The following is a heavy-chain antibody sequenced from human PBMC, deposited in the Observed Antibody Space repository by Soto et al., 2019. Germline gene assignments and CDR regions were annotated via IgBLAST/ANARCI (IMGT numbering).Heavy chain of an antibody. CDR1: GGSVSSGSYY. Sequence: SETLSLTCTVSGGSVSSGSYYWSWIRQPPGKGLEWIGEINHSGSTNYNPSLKSRVTISVDTSKNQFSLKLSSVTAADTAVYYCARGRGSGSYHYYYYGMDVWGQGTTVTVSS. J-gene: IGHJ6*02. CDR3: ARGRGSGSYHYYYYGMDV. D-gene: IGHD3-10*01. V-gene: IGHV4-39*07. CDR2: INHSGST.